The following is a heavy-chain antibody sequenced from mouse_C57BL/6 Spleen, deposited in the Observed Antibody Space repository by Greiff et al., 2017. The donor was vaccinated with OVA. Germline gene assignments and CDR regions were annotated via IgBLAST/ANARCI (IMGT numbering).Heavy chain of an antibody. Sequence: EVKLMESGGGLVKPGGSLKLSCAASGFTFSSYTMSWVRQTPEKRLEWVATISGGGGNTYYPDSVKGRFTISRDNAKNTLYLQMSSLRSEDTALYYCARGGSPYYFDYWGQGTTLTVSS. J-gene: IGHJ2*01. CDR2: ISGGGGNT. V-gene: IGHV5-9*01. CDR3: ARGGSPYYFDY. CDR1: GFTFSSYT. D-gene: IGHD1-1*01.